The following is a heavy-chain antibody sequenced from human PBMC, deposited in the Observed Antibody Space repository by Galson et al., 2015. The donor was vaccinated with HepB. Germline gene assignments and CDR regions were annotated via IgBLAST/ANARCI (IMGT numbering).Heavy chain of an antibody. CDR1: GFTFSSYS. V-gene: IGHV3-21*01. J-gene: IGHJ6*02. CDR3: ARFEYSSGWYLESYYYYYGMDV. CDR2: ISSSSSYI. D-gene: IGHD6-19*01. Sequence: SLRLSCAASGFTFSSYSMNWVRQAPGKGLEWVSSISSSSSYIYYADSVKGRFTISRDDAKNSLYLQMNSLRAEDTAVYYCARFEYSSGWYLESYYYYYGMDVWGQGTTVTVSS.